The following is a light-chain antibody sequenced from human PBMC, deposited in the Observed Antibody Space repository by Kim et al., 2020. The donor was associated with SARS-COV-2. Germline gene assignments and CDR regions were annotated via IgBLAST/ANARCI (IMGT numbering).Light chain of an antibody. CDR1: SSAVGSYNR. V-gene: IGLV2-18*02. Sequence: GQSVTTACPGTSSAVGSYNRVSWYQQPPGTAPKLMIYEVSNRPSGVPDRFSGSKSGNTASLTISGLQAEDEADYYCSSYTSSSTWVFGGGTQLTVL. CDR2: EVS. J-gene: IGLJ3*02. CDR3: SSYTSSSTWV.